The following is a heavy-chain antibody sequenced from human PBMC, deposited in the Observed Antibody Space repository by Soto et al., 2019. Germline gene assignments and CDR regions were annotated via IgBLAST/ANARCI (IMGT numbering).Heavy chain of an antibody. Sequence: QVQLVESGGGVVQPGRSLRLSCAASGFTFSSYGMHWVRQAPGKGLEWVAVIWYDGSNKYYADSVKGRFTISRDNSKNTLYLQMNSLRAEDTAVYYCARSTITIYYGMDVWGQGTTVTVSS. CDR1: GFTFSSYG. CDR2: IWYDGSNK. D-gene: IGHD5-12*01. J-gene: IGHJ6*02. CDR3: ARSTITIYYGMDV. V-gene: IGHV3-33*01.